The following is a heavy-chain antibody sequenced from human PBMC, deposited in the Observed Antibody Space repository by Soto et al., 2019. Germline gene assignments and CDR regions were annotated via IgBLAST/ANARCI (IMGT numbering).Heavy chain of an antibody. CDR1: GFTFSTYW. CDR2: ISGDGSCR. CDR3: TRDAYYDFWSGYSAYYYYYMDV. V-gene: IGHV3-74*01. D-gene: IGHD3-3*01. J-gene: IGHJ6*03. Sequence: EVQLVASGGCLVQPGGSLRLSCAASGFTFSTYWMHWVRQAPGKGLGWVSCISGDGSCRTHADSVRGRFTISRDNTKNTLYLQMNSLRAEDTAVYYCTRDAYYDFWSGYSAYYYYYMDVWGKGTTVTVSS.